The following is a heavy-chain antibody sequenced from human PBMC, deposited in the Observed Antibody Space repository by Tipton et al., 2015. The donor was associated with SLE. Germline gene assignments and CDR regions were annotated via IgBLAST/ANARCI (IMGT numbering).Heavy chain of an antibody. CDR3: AREGVDYYYYMDV. V-gene: IGHV3-9*01. CDR2: ISWNSGSI. CDR1: GFTFDDYA. Sequence: SLRLSCAASGFTFDDYAMHWVRQAPGKGLEWVSGISWNSGSIGYADSVKGRFTISRDNAKNSLYLQMNSLRAEDTAVYYCAREGVDYYYYMDVWGKGTTVTVSS. J-gene: IGHJ6*03. D-gene: IGHD2-15*01.